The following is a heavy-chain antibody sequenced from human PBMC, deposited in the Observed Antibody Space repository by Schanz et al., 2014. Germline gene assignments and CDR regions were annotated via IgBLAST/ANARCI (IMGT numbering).Heavy chain of an antibody. V-gene: IGHV3-13*05. CDR1: GFTFSNYD. CDR3: ARDGGRDGYNLAFDV. J-gene: IGHJ3*01. D-gene: IGHD5-12*01. Sequence: VQLVESGGGVVQPGGSLRLSCAASGFTFSNYDMHWVRQAIGKGLEWVSGIGPASDPYYADSVKGRFIISRDSSKNTLFLQMNSLRAEDTAVYFCARDGGRDGYNLAFDVWGQGTLVTVSS. CDR2: IGPASDP.